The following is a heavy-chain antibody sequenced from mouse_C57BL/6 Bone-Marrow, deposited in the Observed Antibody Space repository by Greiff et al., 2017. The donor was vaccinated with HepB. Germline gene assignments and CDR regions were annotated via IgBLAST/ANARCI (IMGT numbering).Heavy chain of an antibody. J-gene: IGHJ4*01. V-gene: IGHV1-64*01. CDR3: ARFHYYGSSYYYYAMDY. D-gene: IGHD1-1*01. CDR2: IHPNSGST. Sequence: QVQLQQPGAELVKPGASVKLSCKASGYTFTSYWMHWVKQRPGQGLEWIGMIHPNSGSTNYNEKFKSKATLTVDKSSSTAYMQLSSLTSEDSAVYYCARFHYYGSSYYYYAMDYWSQGTSVTVSS. CDR1: GYTFTSYW.